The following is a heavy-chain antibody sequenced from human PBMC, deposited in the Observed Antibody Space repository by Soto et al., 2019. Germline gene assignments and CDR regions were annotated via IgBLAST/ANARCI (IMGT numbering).Heavy chain of an antibody. Sequence: PGGYLSLSCAASGFTFSSYWMSWVRQAPGKGLEWVSVIYSDGSTYYADSVKGRFTISRDNSKNTLYLQMNSLRAEDTAVYYCAKAGVVPAAEWDPDYWGQGTLVTVSS. CDR2: IYSDGST. J-gene: IGHJ4*02. D-gene: IGHD2-2*01. CDR1: GFTFSSYW. CDR3: AKAGVVPAAEWDPDY. V-gene: IGHV3-53*01.